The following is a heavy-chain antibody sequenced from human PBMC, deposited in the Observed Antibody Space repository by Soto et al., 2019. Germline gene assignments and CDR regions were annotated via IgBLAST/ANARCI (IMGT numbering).Heavy chain of an antibody. J-gene: IGHJ4*02. V-gene: IGHV4-31*03. D-gene: IGHD3-16*02. CDR1: GGSISSGGYY. Sequence: QVQLQESGPGLVKPSQTLSLTCTVSGGSISSGGYYWSWIRQHPGKGLEWIGYIYYSGSTYYNPSLKSRVTTSVDTSKNQSSLKLSSVTAADTAVYYCARGGLRLGELSLLFDYWGQGTLVTVSS. CDR2: IYYSGST. CDR3: ARGGLRLGELSLLFDY.